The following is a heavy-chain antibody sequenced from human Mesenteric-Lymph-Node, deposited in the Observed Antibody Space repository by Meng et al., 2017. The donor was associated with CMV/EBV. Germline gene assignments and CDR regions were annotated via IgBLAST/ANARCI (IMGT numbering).Heavy chain of an antibody. CDR1: GRSIISRHW. CDR2: IYHSGST. J-gene: IGHJ4*02. Sequence: CAVSGRSIISRHWWRWVRQPPGKGLEWIGEIYHSGSTNYNPSLKSRVTMSVDKSKNQFSLQLSSVTAADTAVYYCARDSGSYYRLVYWGQGTLVTVSS. CDR3: ARDSGSYYRLVY. D-gene: IGHD1-26*01. V-gene: IGHV4-4*02.